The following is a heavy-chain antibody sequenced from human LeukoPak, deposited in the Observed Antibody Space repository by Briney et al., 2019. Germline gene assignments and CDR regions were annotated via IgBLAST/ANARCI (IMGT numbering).Heavy chain of an antibody. V-gene: IGHV3-23*01. J-gene: IGHJ4*02. Sequence: GGSLRLSCAASGFTFSSYAMSWVRLAPGKGLEWVSAISGSGGSTYYADSVKGRFTISRDNSKNTLYLQMNSLRAEDTAVYYCAKPRGVTMVRGVIYDYWGQGTLVTVSS. D-gene: IGHD3-10*01. CDR3: AKPRGVTMVRGVIYDY. CDR2: ISGSGGST. CDR1: GFTFSSYA.